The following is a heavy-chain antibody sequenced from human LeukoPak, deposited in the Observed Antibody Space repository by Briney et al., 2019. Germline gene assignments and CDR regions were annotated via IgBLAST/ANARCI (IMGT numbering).Heavy chain of an antibody. CDR1: GYTFSSYW. CDR2: IKQDGSEK. V-gene: IGHV3-7*01. J-gene: IGHJ4*02. CDR3: ARGGSNFRY. D-gene: IGHD1-26*01. Sequence: GGSLRLSCAASGYTFSSYWMSWFRQAPGKGLEWVANIKQDGSEKNYVDSVKGRFTISRDNAKNSLYLQMNSLRAEDTAVYYCARGGSNFRYWGQGTLVTVPS.